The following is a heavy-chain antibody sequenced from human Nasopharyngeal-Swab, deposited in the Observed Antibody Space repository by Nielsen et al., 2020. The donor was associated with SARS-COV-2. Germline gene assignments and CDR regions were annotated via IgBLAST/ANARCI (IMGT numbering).Heavy chain of an antibody. Sequence: GGSLRLSCAASGYTFSDAWMNWVRQAPGKGLEWVSAISGSGGSTYYADSVKGRFTISRDNSKNTLYLQMNSLRAEDTAVYYCAKDILPGRYDRTYDAFDIWGQGTMVTVSS. V-gene: IGHV3-23*01. D-gene: IGHD3-22*01. CDR1: GYTFSDAW. CDR3: AKDILPGRYDRTYDAFDI. J-gene: IGHJ3*02. CDR2: ISGSGGST.